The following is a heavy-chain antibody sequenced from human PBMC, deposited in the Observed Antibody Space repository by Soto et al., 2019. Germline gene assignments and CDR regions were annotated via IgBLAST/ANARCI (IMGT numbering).Heavy chain of an antibody. D-gene: IGHD3-16*01. Sequence: EVQLVESGGDLVQPGGSLRLSCATSDFTFRKYWLNWVRQAPGKGLEWVANISPDGGTTNYVDSVKGRFTVSIDNVRNSVSLQLNSLGVEDTAVYFCFGGNGGPQWGQGTLVTVSS. CDR1: DFTFRKYW. J-gene: IGHJ4*02. V-gene: IGHV3-7*03. CDR3: FGGNGGPQ. CDR2: ISPDGGTT.